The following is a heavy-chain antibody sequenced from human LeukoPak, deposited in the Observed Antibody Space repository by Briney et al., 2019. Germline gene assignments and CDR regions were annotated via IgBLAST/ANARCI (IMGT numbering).Heavy chain of an antibody. J-gene: IGHJ4*02. CDR3: ATDAAAGTNY. D-gene: IGHD6-13*01. V-gene: IGHV1-24*01. CDR1: GYTLTGLS. Sequence: GASVKVSCKVSGYTLTGLSMHWVRQAPGKGLEWMGGFDPEDGETVYAQKFQGRVTMTEDTSTDTAYMELSSLRSEDTAVYYCATDAAAGTNYWGQGTLVTVSS. CDR2: FDPEDGET.